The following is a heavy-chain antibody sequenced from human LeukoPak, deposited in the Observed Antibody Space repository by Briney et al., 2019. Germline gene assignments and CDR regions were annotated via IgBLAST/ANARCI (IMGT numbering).Heavy chain of an antibody. D-gene: IGHD3-10*01. Sequence: GGSLRLSCAASGFAFSNYEMIWVRQAPGKGLEWVGRIKSKGDGETTDNAAPVKGRFTMSRDDSKATLYLQMNTLKAEDTAVYYCTTDLGLTMIRGVIVNWGQGALVTVSS. CDR3: TTDLGLTMIRGVIVN. CDR1: GFAFSNYE. V-gene: IGHV3-15*01. J-gene: IGHJ4*02. CDR2: IKSKGDGETT.